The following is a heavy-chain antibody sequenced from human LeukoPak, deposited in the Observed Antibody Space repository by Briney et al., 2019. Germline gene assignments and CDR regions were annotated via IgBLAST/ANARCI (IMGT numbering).Heavy chain of an antibody. D-gene: IGHD3-10*01. Sequence: GESLKISCKGFGYSFTLYWIGWVRQMPGKGLEWMGNIYPGDSDTRYSSSFQGQVTISADKSNSTAYLQWSSLEASDTAMYYCARHQGASGMRKFDPWGQGTLVTVSS. V-gene: IGHV5-51*01. CDR2: IYPGDSDT. J-gene: IGHJ5*02. CDR1: GYSFTLYW. CDR3: ARHQGASGMRKFDP.